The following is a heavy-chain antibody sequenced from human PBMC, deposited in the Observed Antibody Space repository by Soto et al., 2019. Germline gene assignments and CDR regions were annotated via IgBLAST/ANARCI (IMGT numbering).Heavy chain of an antibody. V-gene: IGHV3-15*01. Sequence: GGSLRLSCAASGFTFSNAWMSWVRQAPGKGLEWVGRIKSKTDGGTTDYAAPVKGRFTISRDDSKNTLYLQMNSLKTEDTAVYYCTTDSVVVPAAIGGGFDYWGQGTLVTVSS. CDR2: IKSKTDGGTT. J-gene: IGHJ4*02. CDR1: GFTFSNAW. D-gene: IGHD2-2*02. CDR3: TTDSVVVPAAIGGGFDY.